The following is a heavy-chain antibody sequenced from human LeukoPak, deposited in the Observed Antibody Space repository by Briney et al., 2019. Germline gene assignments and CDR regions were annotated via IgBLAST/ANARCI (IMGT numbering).Heavy chain of an antibody. CDR3: ARVGGIAAAGTLDY. CDR1: GGPISSGGYY. V-gene: IGHV4-31*03. D-gene: IGHD6-13*01. CDR2: IYYSGST. J-gene: IGHJ4*02. Sequence: SQTLSLTCTVSGGPISSGGYYWSWIRQHPGKGLEWIGYIYYSGSTYYNPSLKSRVTISVDTSKNQFSLKLSSVTAADTAVYYCARVGGIAAAGTLDYWGQGTLVTVSS.